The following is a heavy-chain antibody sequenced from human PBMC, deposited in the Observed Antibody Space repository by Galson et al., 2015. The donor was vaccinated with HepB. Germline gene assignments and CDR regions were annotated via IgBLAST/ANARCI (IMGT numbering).Heavy chain of an antibody. D-gene: IGHD3-22*01. CDR2: PRSIANNYST. V-gene: IGHV3-72*01. Sequence: SLRLSCAGSGFTFSDHYMDWVRQAPGKGLEWVGRPRSIANNYSTEYAASVKGRFIISRDDSKNSMYLQMNSLKTEDTAVYYCVRVVSNGYYSFDYWGQGNLVTVSS. CDR3: VRVVSNGYYSFDY. J-gene: IGHJ4*02. CDR1: GFTFSDHY.